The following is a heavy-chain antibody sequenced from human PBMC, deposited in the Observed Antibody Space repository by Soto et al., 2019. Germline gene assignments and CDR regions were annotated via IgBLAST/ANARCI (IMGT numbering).Heavy chain of an antibody. CDR2: LYYGGST. V-gene: IGHV4-59*01. CDR3: ARDLPHYFGF. Sequence: SETLSLTCTVSGVSIRSYFWSWIRQPPGKGLEWIGYLYYGGSTHYNTSLKSRVNISADMSKNQVSLELRSVTAADTAVYFCARDLPHYFGFWGQGTLVTVSS. CDR1: GVSIRSYF. J-gene: IGHJ4*02.